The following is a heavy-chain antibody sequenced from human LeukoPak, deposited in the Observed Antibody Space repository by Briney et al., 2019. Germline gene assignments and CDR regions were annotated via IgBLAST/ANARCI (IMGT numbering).Heavy chain of an antibody. CDR1: GFTFSSYW. D-gene: IGHD4-17*01. V-gene: IGHV3-7*01. CDR2: IKQDGSEK. J-gene: IGHJ5*02. Sequence: GGSLRLSCAASGFTFSSYWMSWVRQAPGKGLEWVANIKQDGSEKKYVDSVKGRFTISRDNAKNSLYLQMNSLRVEDTAVYYRARDQTDYGDYWRRFDPWGQGTLVTVSS. CDR3: ARDQTDYGDYWRRFDP.